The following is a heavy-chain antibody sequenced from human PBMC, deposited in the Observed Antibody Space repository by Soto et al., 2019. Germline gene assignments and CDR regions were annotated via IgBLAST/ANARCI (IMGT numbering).Heavy chain of an antibody. J-gene: IGHJ6*02. CDR3: ARGRDTAMVRHYYYYGMDV. CDR2: INAGNGNT. CDR1: GYTFTSYA. Sequence: GASVNVSCKASGYTFTSYAMHWVRQTPGQRLEWMGWINAGNGNTKYSQKFQGRVTITRDTSASTAYMELSSLRSEDTAVYYCARGRDTAMVRHYYYYGMDVWGQGTTVTVSS. D-gene: IGHD5-18*01. V-gene: IGHV1-3*01.